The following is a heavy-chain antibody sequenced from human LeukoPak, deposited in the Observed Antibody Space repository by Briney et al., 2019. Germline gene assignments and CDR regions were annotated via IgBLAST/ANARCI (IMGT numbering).Heavy chain of an antibody. Sequence: PSQTLSLTCTVSGGSISSGSYYWSWIRQPAGTGLEWIGRIYTSGSTNYNPSLKSRVTISVDTSKNQFSLKLSSVTAADTAVYCCAREPSLRSGYYFDYWGQGTLVTVSS. CDR2: IYTSGST. CDR3: AREPSLRSGYYFDY. D-gene: IGHD3-3*01. J-gene: IGHJ4*02. V-gene: IGHV4-61*02. CDR1: GGSISSGSYY.